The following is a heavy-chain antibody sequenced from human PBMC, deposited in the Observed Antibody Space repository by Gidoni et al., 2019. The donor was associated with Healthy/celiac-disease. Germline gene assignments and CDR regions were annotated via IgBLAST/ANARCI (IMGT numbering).Heavy chain of an antibody. CDR3: AKGSDLLPYSSSWYYFDY. CDR1: GFTFSSYA. J-gene: IGHJ4*02. CDR2: ISGSGGST. Sequence: EVQLLESGGGLVQHGGSLRLSCAASGFTFSSYALSWVRQAPGKGLEWVSAISGSGGSTYYADSVKGRFTISRDNSKNTLYLQMNSLRAEDTAVYYCAKGSDLLPYSSSWYYFDYWGQGTLVTVSS. D-gene: IGHD6-13*01. V-gene: IGHV3-23*01.